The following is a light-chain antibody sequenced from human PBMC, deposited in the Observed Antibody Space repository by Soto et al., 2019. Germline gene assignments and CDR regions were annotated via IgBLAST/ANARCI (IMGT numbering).Light chain of an antibody. CDR2: VAS. CDR3: QQLCSFPPT. CDR1: QGISNY. Sequence: DIQLTQSPSFLSASVGDRVTITCRASQGISNYLAWYQQKPGKAPNLLIYVASTLQSGVPSRFSGSGSGTEFTLTFSSLQPEDLPTYYCQQLCSFPPTFGQGTRLEIK. V-gene: IGKV1-9*01. J-gene: IGKJ5*01.